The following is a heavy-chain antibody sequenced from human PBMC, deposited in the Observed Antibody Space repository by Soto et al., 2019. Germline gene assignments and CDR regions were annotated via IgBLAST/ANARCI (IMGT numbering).Heavy chain of an antibody. D-gene: IGHD3-3*01. CDR1: GFTFSSYS. V-gene: IGHV3-21*01. J-gene: IGHJ5*02. CDR3: ARGLRFLEWFAGNWFDP. CDR2: ISSSSSYI. Sequence: GGSLRLSCAASGFTFSSYSMNWVRQAPGKGLEWVSSISSSSSYIYYADSVKGRFTISRDNAKNSLYLQMNSLRAEDTAVYYCARGLRFLEWFAGNWFDPWGQGTLVTVSS.